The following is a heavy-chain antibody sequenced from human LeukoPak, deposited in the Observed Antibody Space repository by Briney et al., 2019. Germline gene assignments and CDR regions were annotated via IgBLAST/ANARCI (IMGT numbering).Heavy chain of an antibody. V-gene: IGHV3-48*01. Sequence: GGSLRLSCAASGFTFSSYSMNWVRQAPGKGLEWVSYIRGDSSTIYYADSVKGRFTISRDNSKNTLYLQMNSLRAEDTAVYYCAKGIFGVVMLFDYWGQGTLVTVSS. D-gene: IGHD3-3*01. J-gene: IGHJ4*02. CDR3: AKGIFGVVMLFDY. CDR2: IRGDSSTI. CDR1: GFTFSSYS.